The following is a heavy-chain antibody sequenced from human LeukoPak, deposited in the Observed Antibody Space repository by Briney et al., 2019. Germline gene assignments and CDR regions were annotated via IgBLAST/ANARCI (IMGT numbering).Heavy chain of an antibody. D-gene: IGHD6-19*01. CDR2: IYYSGST. V-gene: IGHV4-39*07. J-gene: IGHJ4*02. CDR1: GGSISSSSYY. Sequence: PSETLSLTCTVSGGSISSSSYYWGWIRQPPGKGLEWIGSIYYSGSTYYNPSLKSRVTISVDTSKNQFSLKLSSVTAADTAVYYCARVRLSVARWFDYWGQGTLVAVSS. CDR3: ARVRLSVARWFDY.